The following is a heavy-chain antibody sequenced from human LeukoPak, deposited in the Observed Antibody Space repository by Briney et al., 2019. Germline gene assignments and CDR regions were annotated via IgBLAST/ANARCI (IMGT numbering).Heavy chain of an antibody. J-gene: IGHJ6*02. Sequence: GGSLRLSCAASGFTFSSYWMHWVRQAPGKGLVWVSRINSDGSSRSYADSVKGRFTISRDNAKNTLYLQMNSLRAEDTAVYYCARVSVPSYYGMDVWGQGTTVTVSS. CDR2: INSDGSSR. CDR3: ARVSVPSYYGMDV. V-gene: IGHV3-74*01. CDR1: GFTFSSYW.